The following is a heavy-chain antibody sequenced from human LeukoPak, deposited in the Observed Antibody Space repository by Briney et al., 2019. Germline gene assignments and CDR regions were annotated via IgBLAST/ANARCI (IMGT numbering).Heavy chain of an antibody. V-gene: IGHV5-51*01. D-gene: IGHD1-26*01. Sequence: GESLKSSCKGLRYDFSTYWNAWVRQRRGKGLEWMGITHPGGSETRYDPSFQGQVTISADRSTSTAYLQWSSLRASDTAMYYCARQYTGTYSDWFDPWGQGTLLTVSS. CDR2: THPGGSET. CDR3: ARQYTGTYSDWFDP. J-gene: IGHJ5*02. CDR1: RYDFSTYW.